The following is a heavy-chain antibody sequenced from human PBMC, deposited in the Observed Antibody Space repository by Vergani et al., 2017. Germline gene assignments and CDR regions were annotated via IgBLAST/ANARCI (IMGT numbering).Heavy chain of an antibody. D-gene: IGHD2-2*01. CDR1: GYTFTSYG. CDR3: ARVPAATTLKLGWFDP. CDR2: ISAYNGNT. V-gene: IGHV1-18*04. Sequence: QVQLVQSGAEVKKPGASVKVSCKASGYTFTSYGISWVRQAPGQGLEWMGWISAYNGNTNYAQKLQGRLTMTRDTSTSTVYMELSSLTSDDTAVYFCARVPAATTLKLGWFDPWGQGTLVTVSS. J-gene: IGHJ5*02.